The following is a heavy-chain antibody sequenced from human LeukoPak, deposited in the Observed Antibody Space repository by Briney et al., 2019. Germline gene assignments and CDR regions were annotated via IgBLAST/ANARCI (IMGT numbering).Heavy chain of an antibody. J-gene: IGHJ5*02. V-gene: IGHV1-2*02. CDR1: GYTFTGYY. D-gene: IGHD6-19*01. CDR2: INPNSGGT. Sequence: ASVKVSCKASGYTFTGYYMHWVRQAPGQGLEWMGWINPNSGGTNYAQKFQGRVTMTRDTSISTAYMELSRLRSDDTAVYYCARDRLAGTEDWFDPWGQGTLVTVSS. CDR3: ARDRLAGTEDWFDP.